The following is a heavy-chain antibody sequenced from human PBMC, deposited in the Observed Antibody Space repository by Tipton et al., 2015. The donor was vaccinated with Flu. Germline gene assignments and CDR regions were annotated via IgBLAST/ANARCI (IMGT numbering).Heavy chain of an antibody. D-gene: IGHD1-14*01. V-gene: IGHV4-61*02. CDR1: GDSTSTNTYS. J-gene: IGHJ4*02. CDR3: ARGRKVTGYFDS. CDR2: IYTTGST. Sequence: TLSLTCIVSGDSTSTNTYSWSWIRQPAGKALEWIGRIYTTGSTNYSPSLKSRVTISIDTSKNQFSLKLTSVTATDTAVYYCARGRKVTGYFDSWGQGTLVTVSS.